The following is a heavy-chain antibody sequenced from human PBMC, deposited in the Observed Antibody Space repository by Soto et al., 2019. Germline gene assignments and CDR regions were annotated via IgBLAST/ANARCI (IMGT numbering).Heavy chain of an antibody. V-gene: IGHV4-30-4*01. D-gene: IGHD2-15*01. CDR1: GGSISSGDYY. Sequence: TLSLTCTVSGGSISSGDYYWSWIRQPPGKGLEWIGYIYNSGSTNYNPSLKSRVTISVDTSKNQFSLKLTSVTAADTAVYYCARDRCSGGTCSGNWFDPWGQGTLVTVS. CDR2: IYNSGST. CDR3: ARDRCSGGTCSGNWFDP. J-gene: IGHJ5*02.